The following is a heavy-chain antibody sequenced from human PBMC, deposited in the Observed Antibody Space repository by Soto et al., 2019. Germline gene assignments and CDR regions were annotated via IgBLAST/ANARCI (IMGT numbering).Heavy chain of an antibody. Sequence: LRLSCAASGFTFSSYSMNWVRQAPGKGLEWVSSISSSSSYIYYADSVKGRFTISRDNAKNSLYLQMNSLRAEDTAVYYCARDSYDSSALFSGMDVWGQGTTVTVSS. CDR1: GFTFSSYS. J-gene: IGHJ6*02. V-gene: IGHV3-21*01. CDR2: ISSSSSYI. D-gene: IGHD3-22*01. CDR3: ARDSYDSSALFSGMDV.